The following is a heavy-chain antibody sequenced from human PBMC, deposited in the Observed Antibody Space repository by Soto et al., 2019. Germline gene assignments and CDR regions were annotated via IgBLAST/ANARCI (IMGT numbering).Heavy chain of an antibody. Sequence: PGGSLRLSCAASGFTFSSYRMHWVRQAPGKGLVWVSRINSDGSSTSYADSVKGRFTISRDNAKNTLYLQMNSLRAEDTAVYYCARSYSFGRGEYYYYGMDVWGQGTTVTVSS. CDR1: GFTFSSYR. D-gene: IGHD5-18*01. J-gene: IGHJ6*02. CDR3: ARSYSFGRGEYYYYGMDV. CDR2: INSDGSST. V-gene: IGHV3-74*01.